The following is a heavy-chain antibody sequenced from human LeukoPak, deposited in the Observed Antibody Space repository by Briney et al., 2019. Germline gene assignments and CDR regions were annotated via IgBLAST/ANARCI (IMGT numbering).Heavy chain of an antibody. D-gene: IGHD6-13*01. CDR1: GFTITNYA. CDR2: ISGRSDSA. J-gene: IGHJ4*02. Sequence: GGSLRLSCAASGFTITNYALTWVRQTPGKGLEWVSIISGRSDSASYADSVRGRLTISRDTSKNTMYLQMNSLRAEDTAVYYCARHSSSSTYFDYWGQGTLVTVSS. CDR3: ARHSSSSTYFDY. V-gene: IGHV3-23*01.